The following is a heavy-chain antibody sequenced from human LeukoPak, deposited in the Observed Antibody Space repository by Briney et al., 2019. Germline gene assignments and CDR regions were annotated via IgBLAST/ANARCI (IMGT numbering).Heavy chain of an antibody. V-gene: IGHV1-2*02. CDR1: GYTFTGYY. CDR2: INPNSGGT. Sequence: ASAKVSCKASGYTFTGYYMHWVRQAPGQGLEWMGWINPNSGGTNYAQKFQGRVTMTRDTSISTAYMELSRLRSDDTAVYYCARTGVRGAIRAFDIWGQGTMVTVSS. CDR3: ARTGVRGAIRAFDI. D-gene: IGHD3-10*01. J-gene: IGHJ3*02.